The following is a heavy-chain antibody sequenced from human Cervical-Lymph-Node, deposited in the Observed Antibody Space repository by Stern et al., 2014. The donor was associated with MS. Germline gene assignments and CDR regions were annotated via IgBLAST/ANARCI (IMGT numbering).Heavy chain of an antibody. Sequence: QVQLVQSGGGVVQPGRSLKLSCAASGFTFSSYGMHWVRQAPGKGLELVAVISYDGSSKLYADSVKGRFTISRDNSDNTLFLQMNSLRVEDTAVYYCAEGVTGGNWGQGTLVTVSS. V-gene: IGHV3-30*18. D-gene: IGHD3-16*01. CDR3: AEGVTGGN. CDR2: ISYDGSSK. J-gene: IGHJ4*02. CDR1: GFTFSSYG.